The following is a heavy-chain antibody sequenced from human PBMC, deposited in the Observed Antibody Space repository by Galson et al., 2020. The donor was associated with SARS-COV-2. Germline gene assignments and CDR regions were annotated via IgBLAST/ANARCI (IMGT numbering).Heavy chain of an antibody. J-gene: IGHJ5*02. CDR1: GYTLTELS. Sequence: GESLKISCKVSGYTLTELSMHWVRQAPGNGLEWMGGFDPEDGETLYAQKFQGRVTMTEDTSTDTAYMELSSLRSEDTAVYYCATATAVVTAYWFDPWGQGTLVTVSS. D-gene: IGHD2-21*02. CDR2: FDPEDGET. V-gene: IGHV1-24*01. CDR3: ATATAVVTAYWFDP.